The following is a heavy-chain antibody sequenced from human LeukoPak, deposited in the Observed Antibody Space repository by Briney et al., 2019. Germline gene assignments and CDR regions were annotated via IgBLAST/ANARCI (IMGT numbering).Heavy chain of an antibody. CDR2: ISYDGSNK. D-gene: IGHD2-15*01. J-gene: IGHJ4*02. V-gene: IGHV3-30*18. CDR1: GFTFSSYG. CDR3: AKDRLIGCSGGSCYSYFDY. Sequence: GGSLRLSCAASGFTFSSYGMHWVRQAPGKGLEWVAVISYDGSNKYYADSVKGRFTISRDNSKNTLYLQMNSLRAEDTAVYYCAKDRLIGCSGGSCYSYFDYWGQGTLVTVSS.